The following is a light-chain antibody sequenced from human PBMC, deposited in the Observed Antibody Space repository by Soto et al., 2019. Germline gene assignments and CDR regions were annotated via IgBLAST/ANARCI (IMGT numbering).Light chain of an antibody. V-gene: IGLV7-43*01. Sequence: QAVVTQEPSLTVSPGGTVTLTCALTTGAVTSDYYPNWFQRKPGQALRTLIYRTSNKHSWTPARFSGSLLGGKAALTLSGVQPEDEADYCCVLLHGGAGVFGGGTKLTVL. J-gene: IGLJ3*02. CDR3: VLLHGGAGV. CDR2: RTS. CDR1: TGAVTSDYY.